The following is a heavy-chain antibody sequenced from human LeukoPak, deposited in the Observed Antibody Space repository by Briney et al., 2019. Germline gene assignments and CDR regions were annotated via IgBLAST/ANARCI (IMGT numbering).Heavy chain of an antibody. Sequence: GGSLRLSCAASGFTYSSYAMTWVRPSPGKGLEWVSTLSGSGNSRYYADSVQGRFTISRDNFKNTLYLQMNSLRVEDTAVYYCARDVNGGYWGQGTLVTVSS. D-gene: IGHD2-8*01. CDR3: ARDVNGGY. CDR2: LSGSGNSR. J-gene: IGHJ4*02. V-gene: IGHV3-23*01. CDR1: GFTYSSYA.